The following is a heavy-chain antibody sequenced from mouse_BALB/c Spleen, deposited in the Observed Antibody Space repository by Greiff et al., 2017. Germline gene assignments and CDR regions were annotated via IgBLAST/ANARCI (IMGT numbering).Heavy chain of an antibody. Sequence: QVHVKQSGAELVKPGASVKLSCKASGYTFTSYYMYWVKQRPGQGLEWIGEINPSNGGTNFNEKFKSKATLTVDKSSSTAYMQLSSLTSEDSAVYYCTRWGYGSSYEGYFDYWGQGTTLTVSS. V-gene: IGHV1S81*02. CDR1: GYTFTSYY. D-gene: IGHD1-1*01. CDR3: TRWGYGSSYEGYFDY. J-gene: IGHJ2*01. CDR2: INPSNGGT.